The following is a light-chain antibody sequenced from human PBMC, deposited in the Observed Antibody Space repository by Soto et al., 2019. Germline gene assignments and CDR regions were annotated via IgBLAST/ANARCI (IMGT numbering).Light chain of an antibody. CDR2: GAS. CDR3: QQRGYT. CDR1: QSVSSY. Sequence: EIVLTQSPATLSLSPGERATLSCRASQSVSSYLAWYQQKPGQAPRLLIYGASSRATGIPARFSGSGSGTDFTLTISSLQPEDFAVYYCQQRGYTFGQGTKLEI. J-gene: IGKJ2*01. V-gene: IGKV3-11*01.